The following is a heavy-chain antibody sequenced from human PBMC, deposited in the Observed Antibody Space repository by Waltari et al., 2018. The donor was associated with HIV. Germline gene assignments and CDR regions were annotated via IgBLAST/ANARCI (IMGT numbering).Heavy chain of an antibody. CDR3: ARDTYGGMGGVDS. CDR1: EFTVSNSY. J-gene: IGHJ4*02. D-gene: IGHD4-17*01. V-gene: IGHV3-53*01. CDR2: IYSDGRT. Sequence: EVQLVESGGDLIQPGGSLRLSCIASEFTVSNSYMSWVRQAPGKGLGWVSIIYSDGRTDYADSVKGRFTIARDNYKNTLYLQMNSLRVEDTAVYYCARDTYGGMGGVDSWGQGTLVTVSS.